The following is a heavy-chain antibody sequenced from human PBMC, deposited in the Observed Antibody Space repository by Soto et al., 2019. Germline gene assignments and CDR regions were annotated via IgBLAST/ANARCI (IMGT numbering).Heavy chain of an antibody. D-gene: IGHD3-10*01. CDR3: ARSPSITMVRGVIWPFDY. CDR1: GYTFTSYG. CDR2: ISAYNGNT. J-gene: IGHJ4*02. Sequence: ASVKVSCKASGYTFTSYGISWVRQAPGRGLEWMGWISAYNGNTNYAQKLQGRVTMTTDTSTSTAYMELRSLRSDDTAVYYCARSPSITMVRGVIWPFDYWGQGTLVTVSS. V-gene: IGHV1-18*01.